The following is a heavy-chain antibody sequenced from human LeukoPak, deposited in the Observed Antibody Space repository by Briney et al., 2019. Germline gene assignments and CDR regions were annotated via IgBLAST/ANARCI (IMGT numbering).Heavy chain of an antibody. CDR3: ARRPLYSYGPNDY. Sequence: SETLSLTCAVYGGSFSGYYWSWIRQPPGKGLDWIGEINHSGSTNYNPSLKSRVTISVDSSKNQFSLRLSSVTAADTAVYYCARRPLYSYGPNDYWGQGTLVTVSS. J-gene: IGHJ4*02. V-gene: IGHV4-34*01. CDR1: GGSFSGYY. CDR2: INHSGST. D-gene: IGHD5-18*01.